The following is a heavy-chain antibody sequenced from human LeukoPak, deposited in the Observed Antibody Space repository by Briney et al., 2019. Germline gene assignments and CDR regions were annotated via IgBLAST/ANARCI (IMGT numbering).Heavy chain of an antibody. Sequence: ASVKVSCKASGYTFTSYYMHWVRQAPGQGLEWMGIINPSGGSTSYAQKFQGRVTMTRDTSISTAYMELSRLRSDDTAVYYCARNGWVGQADWFDPWGQGTLVTVSS. J-gene: IGHJ5*02. D-gene: IGHD6-19*01. V-gene: IGHV1-46*01. CDR2: INPSGGST. CDR1: GYTFTSYY. CDR3: ARNGWVGQADWFDP.